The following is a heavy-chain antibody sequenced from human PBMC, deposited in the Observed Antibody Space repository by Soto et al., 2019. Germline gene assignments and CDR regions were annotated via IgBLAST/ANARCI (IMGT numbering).Heavy chain of an antibody. D-gene: IGHD6-13*01. J-gene: IGHJ4*02. CDR1: GFTFSRYW. CDR3: ATSSTFDY. V-gene: IGHV3-7*01. CDR2: IKQDGSEK. Sequence: GWSLRLSCVVSGFTFSRYWMNWVRQAPGKGLEWVANIKQDGSEKYYVDSAKGRFTISRDNAKNSLYLQMNSLSAEDTAIYYCATSSTFDYWGQGTLVTVSS.